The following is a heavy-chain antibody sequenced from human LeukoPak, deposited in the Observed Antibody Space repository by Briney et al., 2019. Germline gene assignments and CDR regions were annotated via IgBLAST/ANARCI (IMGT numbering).Heavy chain of an antibody. V-gene: IGHV3-30-3*01. Sequence: GGSLRLSCAASGFTFSSYAMHWVRQAPGKGLEWVAVISYDGSGKYYADSVKGRFTISRDNSKNTLYLQMNSLRAEDTAVYYCARDIAAAGTYFQYWGQGTLVTVSS. CDR3: ARDIAAAGTYFQY. CDR2: ISYDGSGK. J-gene: IGHJ1*01. D-gene: IGHD6-13*01. CDR1: GFTFSSYA.